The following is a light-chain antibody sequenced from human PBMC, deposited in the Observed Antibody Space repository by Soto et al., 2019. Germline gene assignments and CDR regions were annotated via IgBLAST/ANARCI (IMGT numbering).Light chain of an antibody. CDR1: QSVTSTY. V-gene: IGKV3-20*01. J-gene: IGKJ5*01. Sequence: EIVLTQSPGTLSLSPGERATLSCRASQSVTSTYLAWYQQKPGQAPRRRIYGASSRAIGIPDRFIGSVSGSDFVLTINRLEPEDFAVYYCQQYGSSHTFGQGTRLEIK. CDR2: GAS. CDR3: QQYGSSHT.